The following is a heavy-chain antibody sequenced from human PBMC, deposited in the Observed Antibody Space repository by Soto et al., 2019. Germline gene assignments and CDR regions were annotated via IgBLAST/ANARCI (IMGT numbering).Heavy chain of an antibody. CDR2: ISAYNTNT. D-gene: IGHD6-19*01. CDR3: ARQKYSSAWYSLDF. V-gene: IGHV1-18*01. Sequence: ALVKVSCKASGYTFTNYGISWARQAPGQGLEWMGWISAYNTNTIYAQNFQGRVTMTADTSTSTAYMELRSLRSDDTAIYYCARQKYSSAWYSLDFWGQGALVTVSS. CDR1: GYTFTNYG. J-gene: IGHJ4*02.